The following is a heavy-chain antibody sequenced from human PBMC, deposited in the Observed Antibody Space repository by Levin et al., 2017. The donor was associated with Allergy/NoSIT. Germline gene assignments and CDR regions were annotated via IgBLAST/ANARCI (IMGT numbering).Heavy chain of an antibody. CDR3: ARGQLWHDY. Sequence: PGGSLRLSCAASGFIFSSYSMNWVRQAPGKGLEWVSYISSGSSTIYYADSVKGRFTISRDNAKNSLYLQMNSLRAEDTAVYYCARGQLWHDYWGQGTLVTVSS. D-gene: IGHD5-18*01. V-gene: IGHV3-48*01. CDR1: GFIFSSYS. CDR2: ISSGSSTI. J-gene: IGHJ4*02.